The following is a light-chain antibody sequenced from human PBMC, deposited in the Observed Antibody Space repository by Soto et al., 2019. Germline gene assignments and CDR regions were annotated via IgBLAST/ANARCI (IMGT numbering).Light chain of an antibody. CDR3: QQANSCPLT. CDR1: HGISNY. Sequence: DIHITKSPSAMSASVGARVSITCRASHGISNYLAWFQQKPGKVPERLIYAASSLQRGVPSRFSGSGSGTDFTLTISSLQPEDFATYYCQQANSCPLTFGGGTKVDIK. V-gene: IGKV1-17*03. J-gene: IGKJ4*01. CDR2: AAS.